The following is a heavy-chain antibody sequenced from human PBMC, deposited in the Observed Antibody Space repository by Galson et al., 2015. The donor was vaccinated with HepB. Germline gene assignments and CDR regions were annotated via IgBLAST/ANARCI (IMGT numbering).Heavy chain of an antibody. CDR1: GGSISSSNW. Sequence: ETLSLTCAVSGGSISSSNWWSWVRQPPGKGLEWIGEIYHSGSTNYNPSLKSRVTISVDKSKNQFSLKLSSVTAADTAVYYCARVADIRDCSSTSCRGNWFDPWGQGTLVTVSS. CDR2: IYHSGST. D-gene: IGHD2-2*01. V-gene: IGHV4-4*02. J-gene: IGHJ5*02. CDR3: ARVADIRDCSSTSCRGNWFDP.